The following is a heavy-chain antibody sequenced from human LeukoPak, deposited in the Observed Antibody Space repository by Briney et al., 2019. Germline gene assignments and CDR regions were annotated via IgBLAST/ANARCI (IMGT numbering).Heavy chain of an antibody. CDR2: IYPEESDA. J-gene: IGHJ4*01. CDR3: ARRGSSSSHFDS. V-gene: IGHV5-51*01. CDR1: GHNFNTYW. D-gene: IGHD2/OR15-2a*01. Sequence: GESLKISCQGSGHNFNTYWIGWGRQVPGKGLGGMGIIYPEESDARYSPSFQGHVTISADKSISTAYLQWSTLKASDTATYYCARRGSSSSHFDSWGRGTQVIVSS.